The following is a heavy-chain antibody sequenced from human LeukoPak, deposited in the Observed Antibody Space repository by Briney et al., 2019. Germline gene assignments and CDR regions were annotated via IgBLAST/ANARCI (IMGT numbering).Heavy chain of an antibody. CDR1: GFTVSSNY. CDR3: ARDSGSYSFDY. Sequence: GSLRLSCAASGFTVSSNYMSWVRQAPGKGLEWVSVIYSGGSTYYADSVKGRFTISRDNSKNTLYLQMNSLRAEDTAVYSCARDSGSYSFDYWGQGTLVTVSS. CDR2: IYSGGST. D-gene: IGHD6-6*01. J-gene: IGHJ4*02. V-gene: IGHV3-53*01.